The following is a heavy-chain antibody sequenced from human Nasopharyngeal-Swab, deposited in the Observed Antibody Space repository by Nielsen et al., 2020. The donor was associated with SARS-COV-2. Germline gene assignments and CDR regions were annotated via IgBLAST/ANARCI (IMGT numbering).Heavy chain of an antibody. CDR1: GFSFNNYG. CDR2: ISYEGSKK. D-gene: IGHD3-10*01. Sequence: GESLKISCAASGFSFNNYGMHWVRQAPGKGLEWVAVISYEGSKKFYVASVEGRFTISRDFSKNTLFLQMSSLRPEDTAVYYCAKANQIFWFGQFRNDAFDVWGQGTMVTVSS. CDR3: AKANQIFWFGQFRNDAFDV. V-gene: IGHV3-30*18. J-gene: IGHJ3*01.